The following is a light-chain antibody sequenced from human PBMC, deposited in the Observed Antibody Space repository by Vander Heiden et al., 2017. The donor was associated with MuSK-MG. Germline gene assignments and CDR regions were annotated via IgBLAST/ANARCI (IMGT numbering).Light chain of an antibody. CDR3: QEDNSDPST. J-gene: IGKJ1*01. CDR2: KAS. Sequence: DIQMTQSPSTLSASVGDRVTITCRASQTISNWLAWYQQKPGKAPKLVIYKASSLERGVPSRFSGSGSGTEFTLTISGLQPDDFATYYCQEDNSDPSTFGQGTKVEIK. V-gene: IGKV1-5*03. CDR1: QTISNW.